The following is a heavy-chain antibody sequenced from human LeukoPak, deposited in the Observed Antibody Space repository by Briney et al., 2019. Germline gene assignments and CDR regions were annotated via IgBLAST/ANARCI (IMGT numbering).Heavy chain of an antibody. V-gene: IGHV1-69*04. CDR2: IIPILGIA. J-gene: IGHJ5*02. Sequence: SVKVSCKASGGTSSSYAISWVRQAPGQGLEWMGRIIPILGIANYAQKFQGRVTITADKSTSTAYMELSSLRSEDTAVYYCASLYSSGWYAPNWFDPWGQGTLVTVSS. CDR1: GGTSSSYA. CDR3: ASLYSSGWYAPNWFDP. D-gene: IGHD6-19*01.